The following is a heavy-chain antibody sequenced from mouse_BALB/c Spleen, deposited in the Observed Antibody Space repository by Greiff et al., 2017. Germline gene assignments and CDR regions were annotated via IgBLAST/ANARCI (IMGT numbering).Heavy chain of an antibody. Sequence: EVKLQESGPGLVKPSQSLSLTCSVTGYSITSGYYWNWIRQFPGNKLEWMGYISYDGSNNYNPSLKNRISITRDTSKNQFFLKLNSVTTEDTATYDCARVGDGYYWFAYWGQGTLVTVSA. CDR3: ARVGDGYYWFAY. D-gene: IGHD2-3*01. J-gene: IGHJ3*01. CDR1: GYSITSGYY. V-gene: IGHV3-6*02. CDR2: ISYDGSN.